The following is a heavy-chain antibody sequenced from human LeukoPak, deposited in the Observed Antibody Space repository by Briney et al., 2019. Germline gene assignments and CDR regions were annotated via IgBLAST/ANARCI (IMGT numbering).Heavy chain of an antibody. D-gene: IGHD1-1*01. CDR1: GGSISSYY. CDR3: ARAITAGVPNFDY. Sequence: PSETLSLTCTVSGGSISSYYWSWIRQPPGKGLEWIGYIYYSGSTNYNPSLKSRVTISVDTSKNQFSLKLSSVTAADTAVYYCARAITAGVPNFDYWGQGTLVTVSS. V-gene: IGHV4-59*01. CDR2: IYYSGST. J-gene: IGHJ4*02.